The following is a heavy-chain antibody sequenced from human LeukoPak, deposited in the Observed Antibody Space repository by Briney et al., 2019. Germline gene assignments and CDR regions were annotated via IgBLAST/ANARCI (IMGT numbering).Heavy chain of an antibody. J-gene: IGHJ5*02. CDR2: IYYSGST. D-gene: IGHD6-13*01. CDR1: GGSISSSSYY. Sequence: PSETLSLTCTVSGGSISSSSYYWGWIRQPPGKGLEWIGSIYYSGSTYYNPSLKSRVTISVDTSKNQFSLKLSSVTAADTAVYYCARLAQQLSDWFDPWGQGTLVTVSS. V-gene: IGHV4-39*01. CDR3: ARLAQQLSDWFDP.